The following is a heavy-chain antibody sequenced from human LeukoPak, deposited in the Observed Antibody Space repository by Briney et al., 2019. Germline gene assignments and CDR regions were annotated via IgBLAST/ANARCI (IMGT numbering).Heavy chain of an antibody. D-gene: IGHD3-22*01. CDR1: GYTLTSFD. CDR2: MNPYTGKT. V-gene: IGHV1-8*03. CDR3: ARAPSPYYYDSSAYYSDY. Sequence: ASVKVSCKTSGYTLTSFDINWVRQAAGQGLEWLGWMNPYTGKTGYAQKFQGRVTFTGDTSIRTAYMEVSSLTSEDTAVYYCARAPSPYYYDSSAYYSDYWGQGTLVTVSS. J-gene: IGHJ4*02.